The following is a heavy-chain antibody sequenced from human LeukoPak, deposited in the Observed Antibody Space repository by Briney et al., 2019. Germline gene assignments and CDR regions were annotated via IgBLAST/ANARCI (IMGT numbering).Heavy chain of an antibody. J-gene: IGHJ6*02. CDR1: GGSISSYY. V-gene: IGHV4-59*01. Sequence: SPETLSLTCTVSGGSISSYYWSWIRQPPGKGLEWIGYIYYSGSTNYNPSLKSRVTISVDTSKNQFSLKLSSVTAADTAVYYCAREFVDTAMGASYSYYYYGMDVWGQGTTVTVSS. D-gene: IGHD5-18*01. CDR2: IYYSGST. CDR3: AREFVDTAMGASYSYYYYGMDV.